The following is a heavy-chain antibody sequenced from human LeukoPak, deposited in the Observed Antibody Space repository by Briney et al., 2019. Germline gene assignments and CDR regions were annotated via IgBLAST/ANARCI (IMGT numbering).Heavy chain of an antibody. Sequence: SETLSLTCAVYGGSFSGYYWSWIRQPPGKGLEWIGEINHSGSTNYNPSLKSRVTISVDTSKNQFSLKLSSVTAADTAVYYCARVGSSSSAHCYYYGMDVWGQGTTVTVSS. D-gene: IGHD6-6*01. J-gene: IGHJ6*02. CDR2: INHSGST. V-gene: IGHV4-34*01. CDR1: GGSFSGYY. CDR3: ARVGSSSSAHCYYYGMDV.